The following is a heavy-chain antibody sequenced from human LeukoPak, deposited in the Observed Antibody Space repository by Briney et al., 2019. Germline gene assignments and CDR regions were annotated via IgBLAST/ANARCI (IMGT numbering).Heavy chain of an antibody. CDR2: ISTSSYI. CDR1: GFTFSSYS. D-gene: IGHD3-16*01. V-gene: IGHV3-21*01. J-gene: IGHJ3*02. CDR3: VRDTFSPDAFDI. Sequence: PGGSLRLSCAASGFTFSSYSMNWVRQAPGKGLEWVSSISTSSYIYSADSVKGRFTISRDNAKNSLHLQMNSLRAEDTAVYYCVRDTFSPDAFDIWGQGTMVTVSS.